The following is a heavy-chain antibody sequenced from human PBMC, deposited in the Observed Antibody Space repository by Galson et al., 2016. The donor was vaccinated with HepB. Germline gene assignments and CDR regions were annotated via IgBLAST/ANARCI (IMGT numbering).Heavy chain of an antibody. CDR3: SRGTVPHYPGEGSTWYRDSYFDY. V-gene: IGHV4-34*01. CDR1: GGSFSGYF. CDR2: INHSGSS. Sequence: SETLSLTCAVYGGSFSGYFWSWIRQPPGKGLEWIGEINHSGSSNYNPSLKSRVSMKADTSKNQLSLKVTSVTAADTAVYYCSRGTVPHYPGEGSTWYRDSYFDYWGQGTLVTVSS. D-gene: IGHD6-13*01. J-gene: IGHJ4*02.